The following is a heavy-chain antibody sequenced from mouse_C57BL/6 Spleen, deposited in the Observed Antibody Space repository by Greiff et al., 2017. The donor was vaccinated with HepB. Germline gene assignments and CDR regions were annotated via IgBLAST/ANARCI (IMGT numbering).Heavy chain of an antibody. J-gene: IGHJ2*01. D-gene: IGHD4-1*01. CDR2: IYPGSGNT. V-gene: IGHV1-76*01. Sequence: VKLQESGAELVRPGASVKLSCKASGYTFTDYYINWVKQRPGQGLEWIARIYPGSGNTYYNEKFKGKATLTAEKSSSTAYMQLSSLTSEDSAVYFCARRTGTFLFDYWGQGTTLTVSS. CDR1: GYTFTDYY. CDR3: ARRTGTFLFDY.